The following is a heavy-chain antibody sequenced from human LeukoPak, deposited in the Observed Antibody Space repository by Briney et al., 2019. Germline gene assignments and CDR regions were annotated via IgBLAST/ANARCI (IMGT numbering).Heavy chain of an antibody. CDR3: ARDPTKAHYCSSTSCGGY. CDR2: ISSSSSTI. D-gene: IGHD2-2*01. J-gene: IGHJ4*02. Sequence: GGSLRLSCAASGFTFSSYSMNWVRQAPGKGLEWVSYISSSSSTIYYADSVKGRFTISRDNAKNSLYLQMNSLRAEDTAVYYCARDPTKAHYCSSTSCGGYWGQGTLVTVSS. V-gene: IGHV3-48*04. CDR1: GFTFSSYS.